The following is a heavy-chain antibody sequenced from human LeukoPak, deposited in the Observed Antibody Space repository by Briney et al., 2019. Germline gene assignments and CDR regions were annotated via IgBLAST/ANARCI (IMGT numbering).Heavy chain of an antibody. CDR2: INSDGSST. Sequence: PGGSLRLTCVASGFTLSSYWMHWVRQTPGKGLVWVSRINSDGSSTSYADSMKGRFTVSRDNAKNTLYLQMNSLRAEDTAVYYCARLLECTSTSCYEGWFDPWGQGTLVTVSS. V-gene: IGHV3-74*01. D-gene: IGHD2-2*01. CDR3: ARLLECTSTSCYEGWFDP. CDR1: GFTLSSYW. J-gene: IGHJ5*02.